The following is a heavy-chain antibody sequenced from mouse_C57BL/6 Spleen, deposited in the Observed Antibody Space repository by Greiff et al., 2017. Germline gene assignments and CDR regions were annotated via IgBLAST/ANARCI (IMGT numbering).Heavy chain of an antibody. CDR1: GYSFTDYN. V-gene: IGHV1-39*01. J-gene: IGHJ2*01. D-gene: IGHD1-1*01. CDR3: ARGNYGSSYDY. Sequence: VQLKESGPELVKPGASVKISCKASGYSFTDYNMNWVKQSNGKSLEWIGVINPNSGTTSYNQKFKGKATLTVDKSSSTAYMQLNSLTSEDSAVYYCARGNYGSSYDYWGQGTTLTVSS. CDR2: INPNSGTT.